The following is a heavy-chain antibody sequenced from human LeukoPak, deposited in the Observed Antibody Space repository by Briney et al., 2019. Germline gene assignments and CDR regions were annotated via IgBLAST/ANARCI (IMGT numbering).Heavy chain of an antibody. D-gene: IGHD6-19*01. CDR1: GGSISSGGYS. V-gene: IGHV4-30-2*01. Sequence: SQTLSLTCAVSGGSISSGGYSWSWIRQPPGKGLEWIGYIYHSGSTYYNPSLKSRVTISVDRSKNQFSLKLSSVTAADTAVYYCARRRSSGYYNWFDPWGQGTLVTVSS. CDR3: ARRRSSGYYNWFDP. J-gene: IGHJ5*02. CDR2: IYHSGST.